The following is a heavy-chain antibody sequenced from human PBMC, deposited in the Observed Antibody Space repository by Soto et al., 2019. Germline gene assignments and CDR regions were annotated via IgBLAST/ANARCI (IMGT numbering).Heavy chain of an antibody. Sequence: SGPTLVNPTQTLTLTCTFSGFSLSTSGVGVGWIRQPPGKALEWLALIYWDDDKRYSTSLKSRLTITKDTSKTQVVLTMTNMDPVDTATYYCAHRRPIAAAGTGSYFDYWGQGTLVTVSS. D-gene: IGHD6-13*01. CDR1: GFSLSTSGVG. CDR3: AHRRPIAAAGTGSYFDY. V-gene: IGHV2-5*02. CDR2: IYWDDDK. J-gene: IGHJ4*02.